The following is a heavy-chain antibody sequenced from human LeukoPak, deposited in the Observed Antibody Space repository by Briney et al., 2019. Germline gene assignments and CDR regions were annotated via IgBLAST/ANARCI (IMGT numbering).Heavy chain of an antibody. CDR1: GYTFTSYY. CDR3: AADSSGYYFYYYMDV. CDR2: INPSGGGT. Sequence: ASVKVSCKASGYTFTSYYMHWVRQAPGQGLEWMGIINPSGGGTSYAQKFQGRVTMTRDMSTSTVYMELSSLRSEDTAVYYCAADSSGYYFYYYMDVWGKGTTVTVSS. D-gene: IGHD3-22*01. J-gene: IGHJ6*03. V-gene: IGHV1-46*01.